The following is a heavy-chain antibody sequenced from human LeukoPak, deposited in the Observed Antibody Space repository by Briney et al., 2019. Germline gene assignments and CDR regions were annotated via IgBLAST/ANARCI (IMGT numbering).Heavy chain of an antibody. CDR3: ARTMIVVVDEYYFDY. CDR1: GYTFTSYG. Sequence: ASAKVSCKASGYTFTSYGISWVRQAPGQGLEWMGWISAYNGNTNYAQKLQGRVTMTTDTPTSTAYMELRSLRSDDTAVYYCARTMIVVVDEYYFDYWGQGTLVTVSS. CDR2: ISAYNGNT. D-gene: IGHD3-22*01. V-gene: IGHV1-18*01. J-gene: IGHJ4*02.